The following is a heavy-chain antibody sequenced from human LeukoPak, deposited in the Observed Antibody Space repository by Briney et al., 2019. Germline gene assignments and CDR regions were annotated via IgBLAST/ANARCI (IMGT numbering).Heavy chain of an antibody. J-gene: IGHJ4*02. Sequence: ASVKVSCKASGYTFTSYGISWVRQAPGQGLEWMGWISAYNGNTNFAQKLQGRVTMTTDKSTSTAYMELSSLRSEDTAVYYCARSYYDSSGPLDYWGQGTLVTVSS. D-gene: IGHD3-22*01. CDR2: ISAYNGNT. CDR3: ARSYYDSSGPLDY. CDR1: GYTFTSYG. V-gene: IGHV1-18*01.